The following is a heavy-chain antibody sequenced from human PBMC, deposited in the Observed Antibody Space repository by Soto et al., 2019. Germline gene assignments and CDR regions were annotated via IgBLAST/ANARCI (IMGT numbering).Heavy chain of an antibody. CDR3: ARDTGGSYDY. CDR2: TRDKPNNYAA. CDR1: GFAFDDYY. D-gene: IGHD1-26*01. J-gene: IGHJ4*02. V-gene: IGHV3-72*01. Sequence: EGQLVQSGGGLVQPGGSLRLSCTASGFAFDDYYMDWVRQVPGKGLEWIGRTRDKPNNYAAEYVASVKGRFTISRDASKYSMYLHMNTVKTEDTAVYYCARDTGGSYDYWGQGALVIVSS.